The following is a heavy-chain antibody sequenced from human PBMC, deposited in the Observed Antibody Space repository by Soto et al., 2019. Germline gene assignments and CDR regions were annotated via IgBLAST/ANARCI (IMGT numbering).Heavy chain of an antibody. Sequence: QVQLVESGGGVVQPGRSLRLSCAASGFTFSSYGMHWVRQAPGKGLEWVAVIWYDGSNKYYADSVKGRFTISRDNSKNTLYLQMNSLRAEDTAVYYCAREGELRAFDIWGQGTMVTVSS. CDR3: AREGELRAFDI. CDR2: IWYDGSNK. V-gene: IGHV3-33*01. CDR1: GFTFSSYG. D-gene: IGHD1-26*01. J-gene: IGHJ3*02.